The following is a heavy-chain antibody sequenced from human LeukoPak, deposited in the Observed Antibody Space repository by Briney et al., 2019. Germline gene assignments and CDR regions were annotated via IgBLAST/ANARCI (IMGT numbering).Heavy chain of an antibody. CDR1: GGSLSRIY. V-gene: IGHV4-59*01. CDR3: VYTFDCSGGSCSPGYYYYGMDV. CDR2: IYYSGST. J-gene: IGHJ6*02. Sequence: SETLSLTCAVSGGSLSRIYWSCSREPPGKGLEWIGYIYYSGSTNYNPSLKSRVTISVDTSKNQFSLKLSSVTAADTAVYYSVYTFDCSGGSCSPGYYYYGMDVWGQGTTVTVSS. D-gene: IGHD2-15*01.